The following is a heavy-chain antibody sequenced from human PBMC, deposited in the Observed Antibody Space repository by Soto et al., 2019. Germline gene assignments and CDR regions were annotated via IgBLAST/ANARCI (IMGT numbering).Heavy chain of an antibody. V-gene: IGHV1-18*01. CDR2: ISTFNGNT. J-gene: IGHJ3*02. CDR1: GYTFTDYV. CDR3: ARDGGFSSDWYDPDAFDI. Sequence: QVHLVQSGDEVKKPGASVKVSCKASGYTFTDYVISWVRQAPGQGLEWMGWISTFNGNTDYAQNLQGRVTMTTDTATNTSXMELRSLRSDDTAVYYCARDGGFSSDWYDPDAFDIWGQGTMVIVSS. D-gene: IGHD6-19*01.